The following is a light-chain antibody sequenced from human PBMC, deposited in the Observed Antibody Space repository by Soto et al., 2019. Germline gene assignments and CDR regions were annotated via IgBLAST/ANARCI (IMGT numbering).Light chain of an antibody. Sequence: DIPMTQSPSSVSASVGDRVSITCRASQGISNWLAWYQQKPGRAPKPLIYTGSSLQSGVPSRFSGTGSGTDFTLTISSLQPEDVETYYCLQANSFPLTFGGGTKLEIK. CDR2: TGS. V-gene: IGKV1-12*01. CDR1: QGISNW. J-gene: IGKJ4*01. CDR3: LQANSFPLT.